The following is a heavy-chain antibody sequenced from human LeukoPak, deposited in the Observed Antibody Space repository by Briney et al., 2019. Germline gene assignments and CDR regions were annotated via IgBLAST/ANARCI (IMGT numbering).Heavy chain of an antibody. J-gene: IGHJ3*02. D-gene: IGHD4/OR15-4a*01. V-gene: IGHV4-39*01. CDR3: ARHGAEVVFYAFDT. Sequence: SETLSLTCTVSGGSISSSSYYWGWIRQPPGKGLEWIGSIYYSGSTYYNPSLKSRVTISVDTSKNQFSLKLSSVTAADTAVYYCARHGAEVVFYAFDTWGQGTMVTVSS. CDR1: GGSISSSSYY. CDR2: IYYSGST.